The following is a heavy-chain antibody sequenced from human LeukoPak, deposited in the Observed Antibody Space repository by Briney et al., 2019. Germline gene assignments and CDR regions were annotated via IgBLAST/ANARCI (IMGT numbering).Heavy chain of an antibody. V-gene: IGHV3-9*01. Sequence: GGSLRLSCAASGFTFDDYAMHWVRQAPGKGLEWVSGISWNSGSIDYADSVKGRFIISRDNAKNSLYLQMNSLRAEDTAVYFCAKRGVVIRVILVGFHKEAYYFDSWGQGALVTVSS. CDR2: ISWNSGSI. CDR3: AKRGVVIRVILVGFHKEAYYFDS. J-gene: IGHJ4*02. D-gene: IGHD3-22*01. CDR1: GFTFDDYA.